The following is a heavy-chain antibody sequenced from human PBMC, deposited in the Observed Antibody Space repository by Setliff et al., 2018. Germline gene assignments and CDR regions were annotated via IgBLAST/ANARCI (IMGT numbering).Heavy chain of an antibody. CDR1: GDSISSGSYY. Sequence: KTSETLSLTCTVSGDSISSGSYYWTWIRQPAGKGLEWIGHFHTGGSTNYNRSLRSRASISVDTSKNQFSLKLSSVTAADTATYYCARAGPTVTFFRVLVISWWDPWDQGSLVTVSS. D-gene: IGHD3-3*01. J-gene: IGHJ5*02. V-gene: IGHV4-61*09. CDR2: FHTGGST. CDR3: ARAGPTVTFFRVLVISWWDP.